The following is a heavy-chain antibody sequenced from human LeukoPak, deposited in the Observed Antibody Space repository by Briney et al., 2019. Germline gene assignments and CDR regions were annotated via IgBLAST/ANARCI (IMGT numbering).Heavy chain of an antibody. Sequence: SETLSLTCTVSGGSISSYYWSWIRQPPGKGLEWIGYIYYSGSTNYNPSLKSRVTISVDTSKSQFSLKLSSVTAADTAVYYCARQELTTTPYFDYWGQGTLVTVSS. J-gene: IGHJ4*02. CDR3: ARQELTTTPYFDY. V-gene: IGHV4-59*08. D-gene: IGHD4-17*01. CDR2: IYYSGST. CDR1: GGSISSYY.